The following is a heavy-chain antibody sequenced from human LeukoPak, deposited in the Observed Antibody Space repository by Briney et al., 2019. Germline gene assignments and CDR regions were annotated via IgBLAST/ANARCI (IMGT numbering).Heavy chain of an antibody. Sequence: ASVKVSCKASGYTFTSYAMNWVRQAPGQGLEWMGIINPSGGSTSYAQKFQGKVTMTRDMSTSTVYMELSSLRSEDTAVYYCARARNDFWSGYYYYYYMDVWGKGTTVTVSS. CDR1: GYTFTSYA. CDR3: ARARNDFWSGYYYYYYMDV. V-gene: IGHV1-46*01. D-gene: IGHD3-3*01. J-gene: IGHJ6*03. CDR2: INPSGGST.